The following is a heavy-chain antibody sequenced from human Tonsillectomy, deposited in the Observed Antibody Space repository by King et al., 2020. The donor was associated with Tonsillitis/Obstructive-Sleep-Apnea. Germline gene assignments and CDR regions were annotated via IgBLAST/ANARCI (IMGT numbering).Heavy chain of an antibody. Sequence: QLVQSGAEVKKPGSSVKVSCKASGGTFSSYAISWVRQAPGQGLEWMGGIIPILGIANYAQKFQGRVTITADKTTSTASMELSSLRSEDTAVYYCARAVSIQWYFDLWGRGTLVTVSS. CDR3: ARAVSIQWYFDL. CDR1: GGTFSSYA. V-gene: IGHV1-69*10. CDR2: IIPILGIA. J-gene: IGHJ2*01.